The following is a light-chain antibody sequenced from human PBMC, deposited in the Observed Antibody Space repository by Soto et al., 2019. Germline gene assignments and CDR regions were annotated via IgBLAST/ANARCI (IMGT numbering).Light chain of an antibody. Sequence: EIVLTQSPGTLSSSPGERATLSCRASQSVSSSHLAWYQQKPGQAPRLLIYGASSRANGIPDRFSGSGSGKELSIIISRLEPEDFDVYFCHQYGDSPMYTFGQGTKLEI. J-gene: IGKJ2*01. CDR3: HQYGDSPMYT. CDR2: GAS. V-gene: IGKV3-20*01. CDR1: QSVSSSH.